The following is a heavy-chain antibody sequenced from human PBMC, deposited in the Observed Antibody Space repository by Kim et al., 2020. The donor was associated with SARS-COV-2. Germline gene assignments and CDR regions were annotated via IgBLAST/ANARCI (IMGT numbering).Heavy chain of an antibody. V-gene: IGHV3-43*01. Sequence: YADSVKGRFTISRDNSKNSLYLQMNSLRTEDTALYYCAKDTVYSRGTIDYWGQGTLVTVSS. D-gene: IGHD6-13*01. CDR3: AKDTVYSRGTIDY. J-gene: IGHJ4*02.